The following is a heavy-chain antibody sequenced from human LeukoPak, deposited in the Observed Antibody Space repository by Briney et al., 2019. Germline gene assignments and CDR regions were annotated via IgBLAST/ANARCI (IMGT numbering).Heavy chain of an antibody. D-gene: IGHD3-3*01. V-gene: IGHV3-23*01. CDR3: AKDSTIFGVVTPSWFDP. Sequence: GGSLRLSCAASGFTFSSYAMSWVRQAPGKGLEWVSAISGSGGSTYYADSVKGRFTISRDNSKNTLYLQMNSLRAEDTAVYYCAKDSTIFGVVTPSWFDPWGQGTLVTVSS. J-gene: IGHJ5*02. CDR1: GFTFSSYA. CDR2: ISGSGGST.